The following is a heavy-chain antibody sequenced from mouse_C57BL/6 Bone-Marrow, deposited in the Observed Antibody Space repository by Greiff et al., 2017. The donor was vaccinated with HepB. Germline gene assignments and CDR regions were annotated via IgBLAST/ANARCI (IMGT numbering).Heavy chain of an antibody. D-gene: IGHD2-4*01. J-gene: IGHJ3*01. CDR1: GYAFTNYL. CDR3: ARPLDDSSSLAWFAY. Sequence: VQLQQSGAELVRPGPSVKVSCKASGYAFTNYLIEWVKQRPGQGLEWIGVINPGSGGTNYNEKFKGKATLTADKSSSTAYMQLSSLTSEDSAVYFCARPLDDSSSLAWFAYCCQGTLFTVS. CDR2: INPGSGGT. V-gene: IGHV1-54*01.